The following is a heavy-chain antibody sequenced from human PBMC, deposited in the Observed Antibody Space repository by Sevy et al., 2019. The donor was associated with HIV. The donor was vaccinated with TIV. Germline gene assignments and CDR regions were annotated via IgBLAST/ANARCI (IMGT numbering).Heavy chain of an antibody. CDR2: FDPEDGET. Sequence: ASVKVSCKVSGYTLTELSMHWVRQAPGKGLEWMGGFDPEDGETIYAQKFQGRVTMTEDTSTDTAYMELSSLRSEDTAVYYCATDHSGLMVRGGPMDVWGQGTTVTVSS. J-gene: IGHJ6*02. CDR3: ATDHSGLMVRGGPMDV. V-gene: IGHV1-24*01. CDR1: GYTLTELS. D-gene: IGHD3-10*01.